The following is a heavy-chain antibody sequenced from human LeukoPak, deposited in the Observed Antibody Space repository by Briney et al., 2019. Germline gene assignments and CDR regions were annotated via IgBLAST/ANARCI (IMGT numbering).Heavy chain of an antibody. CDR2: ISAISSSST. CDR1: GFTFSSYS. CDR3: ARDFHRRYYDSSGYNAFDI. D-gene: IGHD3-22*01. V-gene: IGHV3-48*04. J-gene: IGHJ3*02. Sequence: PGGSLRLSCAASGFTFSSYSMNWVRQAPGKGLEWVSYISAISSSSTYYADSVKGRFTISRDNAKNSLYPQMNSLRAEDTAVYYCARDFHRRYYDSSGYNAFDIWGQGTMVTVSS.